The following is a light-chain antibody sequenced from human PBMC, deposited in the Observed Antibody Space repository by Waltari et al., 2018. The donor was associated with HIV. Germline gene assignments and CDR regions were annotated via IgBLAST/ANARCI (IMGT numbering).Light chain of an antibody. V-gene: IGLV1-47*01. CDR1: NSNIGSTH. CDR3: AAWDDSLSAVV. J-gene: IGLJ2*01. CDR2: NNN. Sequence: SVLAQPPSVSGTPGQGVTISCSGSNSNIGSTHVYWYRQLPGSAPPLLIYNNNQRPSGVPDRFSGSKSGTSASLAISGLRSEDEADYYCAAWDDSLSAVVFGGGTKLTVL.